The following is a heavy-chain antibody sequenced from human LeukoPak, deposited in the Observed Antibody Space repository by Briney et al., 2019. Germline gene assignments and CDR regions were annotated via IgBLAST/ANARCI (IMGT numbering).Heavy chain of an antibody. V-gene: IGHV4-4*07. CDR1: GGSISSYY. J-gene: IGHJ4*02. CDR2: IYTSGST. Sequence: KPSETLSLTCTVSGGSISSYYWSWIRQPAGKGLEWIGRIYTSGSTNYNPSLKSRATISVDKSKNQFSLKLSSVTAADTAVYYCARDQRSGIAVAGFDYWGQGTLVTVSS. CDR3: ARDQRSGIAVAGFDY. D-gene: IGHD6-19*01.